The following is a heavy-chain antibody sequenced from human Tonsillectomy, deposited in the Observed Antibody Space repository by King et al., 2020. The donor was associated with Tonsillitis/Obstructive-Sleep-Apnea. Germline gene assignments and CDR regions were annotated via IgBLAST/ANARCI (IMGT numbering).Heavy chain of an antibody. CDR1: GFTFSSYS. CDR2: ISSSSSYI. Sequence: VQLVESGGGLVKPGGSLRLSCAASGFTFSSYSMNWVRQAPGKGLEWVSSISSSSSYIYYADSVKGRFTISRANAKNSLYLQMNSLRAEDTAVYYCAREKYCSSTSCYNYGMDVWGQGTTVTVSS. D-gene: IGHD2-2*02. J-gene: IGHJ6*02. V-gene: IGHV3-21*01. CDR3: AREKYCSSTSCYNYGMDV.